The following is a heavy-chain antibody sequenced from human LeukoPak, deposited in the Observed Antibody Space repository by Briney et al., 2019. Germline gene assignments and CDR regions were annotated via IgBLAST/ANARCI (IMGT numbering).Heavy chain of an antibody. CDR3: ARHRVWGRRYSYDDAFDI. J-gene: IGHJ3*02. Sequence: GESLKISCKGSGYSFTSYWIGWVRQMPGKGLEWMGIIYPGDSDTRYSPSFQGQVTISADKSISTAYLQWSSLKASDTAMYYCARHRVWGRRYSYDDAFDIWGQGTMVTVSS. CDR1: GYSFTSYW. CDR2: IYPGDSDT. D-gene: IGHD5-18*01. V-gene: IGHV5-51*01.